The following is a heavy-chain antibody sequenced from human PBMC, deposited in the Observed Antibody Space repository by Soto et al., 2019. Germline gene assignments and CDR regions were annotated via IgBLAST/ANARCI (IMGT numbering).Heavy chain of an antibody. CDR1: GFSVSSGYY. CDR3: ARGPIPVVRRYFDS. CDR2: LYYTGST. V-gene: IGHV4-61*01. J-gene: IGHJ4*02. Sequence: PSETLSLTCSFSGFSVSSGYYLNWIRQSPGKGLEWIGHLYYTGSTNYNPSLKSRVTISVDTSKNQFFLNLTSVTAADTAVYYCARGPIPVVRRYFDSWGQGIPVTVSS. D-gene: IGHD2-15*01.